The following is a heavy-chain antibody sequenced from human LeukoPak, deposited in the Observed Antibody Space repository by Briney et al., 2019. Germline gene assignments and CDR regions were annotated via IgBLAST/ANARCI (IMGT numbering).Heavy chain of an antibody. Sequence: GGSLRLSCAASGFTFSSYAMSWVRQAPGEGLKWVSAISGSGGSTYYADSVKGRFTISRDNSKNTLYLQMNSLRAEDTAVYYCAKLARPPHDYGDYDLSYYFDYWGQGTLVTVSS. CDR1: GFTFSSYA. CDR3: AKLARPPHDYGDYDLSYYFDY. V-gene: IGHV3-23*01. D-gene: IGHD4-17*01. CDR2: ISGSGGST. J-gene: IGHJ4*02.